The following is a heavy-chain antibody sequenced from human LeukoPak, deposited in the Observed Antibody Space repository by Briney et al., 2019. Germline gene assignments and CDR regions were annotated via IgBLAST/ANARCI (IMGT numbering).Heavy chain of an antibody. J-gene: IGHJ5*02. CDR1: GGSISSSY. CDR3: ARGRQTKNRQQLVPRRNWFDP. Sequence: SSETLSLTCTVSGGSISSSYWSWIRQPPGKGLEWIGYIYYSGTTNYNPSLKSRVTISVDTSKNQFSLKLSSVTAADTAVYYCARGRQTKNRQQLVPRRNWFDPWGQGTLVTVSS. V-gene: IGHV4-59*12. D-gene: IGHD6-13*01. CDR2: IYYSGTT.